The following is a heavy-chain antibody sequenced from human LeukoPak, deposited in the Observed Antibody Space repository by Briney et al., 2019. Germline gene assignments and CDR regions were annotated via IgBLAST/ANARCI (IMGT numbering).Heavy chain of an antibody. CDR2: ISYDGSNK. CDR1: GFTFSSYG. D-gene: IGHD5-12*01. Sequence: PGGSLRLSCAASGFTFSSYGMHWVRQAPGKGLEWVAVISYDGSNKYYADSVKGRFTISRDNSKNTLYLQMNSLRAEDTAVHYCAKHSPYDYDQSYYFDYWGQGTLVTVSS. V-gene: IGHV3-30*18. J-gene: IGHJ4*02. CDR3: AKHSPYDYDQSYYFDY.